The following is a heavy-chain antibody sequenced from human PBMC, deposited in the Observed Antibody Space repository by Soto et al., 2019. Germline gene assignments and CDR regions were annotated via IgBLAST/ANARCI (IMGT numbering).Heavy chain of an antibody. J-gene: IGHJ6*02. CDR1: GFTVSSNY. Sequence: PGGSLRLSCAASGFTVSSNYMSWVRQAQGKGLEWVSVIYSGGSTYYADSVKGRFTISRDNSKNTLYLQMNSLRAEDTAVYYCARDPGAAAGYYYYYYGMDVWGQGTTVTVSS. CDR3: ARDPGAAAGYYYYYYGMDV. D-gene: IGHD6-13*01. V-gene: IGHV3-53*01. CDR2: IYSGGST.